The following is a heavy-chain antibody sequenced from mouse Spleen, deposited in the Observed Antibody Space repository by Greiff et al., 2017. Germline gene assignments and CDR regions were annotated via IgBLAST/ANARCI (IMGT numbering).Heavy chain of an antibody. CDR3: ARDRERYHYAMDY. CDR1: GYTFTSYW. Sequence: QVQLKESGAELAKPGASVKMSCKASGYTFTSYWMHWVKQRPGQGLEWIGYINPSTGYTEYNQKFKDKATLTADKSSSTAYMQLSSLTSEDSAVYYCARDRERYHYAMDYWGQGTSVTVSS. D-gene: IGHD2-14*01. V-gene: IGHV1-7*01. J-gene: IGHJ4*01. CDR2: INPSTGYT.